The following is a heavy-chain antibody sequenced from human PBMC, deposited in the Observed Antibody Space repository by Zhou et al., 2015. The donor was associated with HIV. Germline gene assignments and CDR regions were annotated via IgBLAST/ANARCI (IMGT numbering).Heavy chain of an antibody. CDR1: GGTFSNYA. Sequence: QVQLVQSGAEVKKPGSSVKVSCKASGGTFSNYAISWVRQAPGHGFEWVGRNIPNFGVSNYAQKFQGRVTITADKSTGTAYMELSSLRSDDTAVYYCAGHFLSDTRIRSRPWTWAQGTLVTVSS. CDR3: AGHFLSDTRIRSRPWT. CDR2: NIPNFGVS. D-gene: IGHD1-1*01. J-gene: IGHJ4*02. V-gene: IGHV1-69*09.